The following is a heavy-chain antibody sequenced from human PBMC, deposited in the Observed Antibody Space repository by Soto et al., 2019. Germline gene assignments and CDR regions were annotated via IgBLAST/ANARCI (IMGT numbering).Heavy chain of an antibody. V-gene: IGHV1-69*13. CDR3: ARVPGYNWNYYGMDV. D-gene: IGHD1-20*01. CDR2: IIPIFGTA. Sequence: SVKVSCKASGATFSSYAISLVRQAPGQGIEWMGGIIPIFGTANYAQKFQGRVTITADESTSTAYMELSSLRSEDTAVYYCARVPGYNWNYYGMDVRGQGTTVTVSS. CDR1: GATFSSYA. J-gene: IGHJ6*02.